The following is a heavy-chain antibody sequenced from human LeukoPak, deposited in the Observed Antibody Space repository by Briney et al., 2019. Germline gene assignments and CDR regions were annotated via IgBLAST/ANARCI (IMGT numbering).Heavy chain of an antibody. J-gene: IGHJ6*03. V-gene: IGHV4-34*01. CDR1: GESHSRFY. D-gene: IGHD6-13*01. Sequence: SETLPLTCAVSGESHSRFYWSWIRQSPGRGLEWIGEINHSGSPNYNPSLKSRVTISLDTSKNQFSLKLSSVTAADTAVYYCAREHSSSWYGEYYYYYMDVWGKGTTVTVSS. CDR2: INHSGSP. CDR3: AREHSSSWYGEYYYYYMDV.